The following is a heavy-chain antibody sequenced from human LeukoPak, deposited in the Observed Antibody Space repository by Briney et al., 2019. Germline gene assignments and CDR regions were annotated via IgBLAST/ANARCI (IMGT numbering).Heavy chain of an antibody. CDR1: GGSISSYY. J-gene: IGHJ6*03. D-gene: IGHD1-26*01. Sequence: PSETLSLTCTVSGGSISSYYWSWIRQPPGKGLEWIAYIYYSGSTNYNPSLKSRVTILVDTSKNQFSLKLSSVTAADTAVYYCARGMEPYYYMDVWGKGTTVTVSS. V-gene: IGHV4-59*01. CDR2: IYYSGST. CDR3: ARGMEPYYYMDV.